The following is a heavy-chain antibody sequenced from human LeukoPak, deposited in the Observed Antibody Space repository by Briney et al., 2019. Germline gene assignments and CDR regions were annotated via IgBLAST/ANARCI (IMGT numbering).Heavy chain of an antibody. CDR3: ARVTPDYGHDDY. D-gene: IGHD4-17*01. J-gene: IGHJ4*02. CDR1: GFTFSSYS. V-gene: IGHV3-21*01. Sequence: GGSLRLSCAASGFTFSSYSMNWVRQAPGKGLEWVSSISSSSSYIYYADSVKGRFTISRDNAKNSLYLQMNSLRAEDTAVYYCARVTPDYGHDDYWGQGTLVTVSS. CDR2: ISSSSSYI.